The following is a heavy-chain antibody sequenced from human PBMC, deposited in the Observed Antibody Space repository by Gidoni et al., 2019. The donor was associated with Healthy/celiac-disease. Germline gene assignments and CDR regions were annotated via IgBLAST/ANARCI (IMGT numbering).Heavy chain of an antibody. V-gene: IGHV3-21*01. D-gene: IGHD3-3*01. J-gene: IGHJ4*02. CDR3: ARDRITIFGVVISLDY. Sequence: EVQLVESGGGLVKFGGSLRLSCAASGFTFSSYSMNWVRQAPGKGLEWVSSMSSSSSYIYYADSVKGRFTISRDNAKNSLYLQMNSLRAEDTAVYYCARDRITIFGVVISLDYWGQGTLVTVSS. CDR2: MSSSSSYI. CDR1: GFTFSSYS.